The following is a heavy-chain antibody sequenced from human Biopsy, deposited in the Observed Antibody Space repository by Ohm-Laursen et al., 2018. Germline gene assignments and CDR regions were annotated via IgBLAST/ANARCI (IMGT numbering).Heavy chain of an antibody. CDR3: ARGGVVPAVTRFDP. D-gene: IGHD3-10*01. J-gene: IGHJ5*02. V-gene: IGHV1-2*02. CDR1: GYSFTGYY. CDR2: ITPNSGAT. Sequence: SVKVSCKASGYSFTGYYIHWVRQAPGQGLEWMGWITPNSGATKYAQKFQGRVTMSRDTSITTVYLELNTLRSDDTAVYYCARGGVVPAVTRFDPWGQGTQVTVSS.